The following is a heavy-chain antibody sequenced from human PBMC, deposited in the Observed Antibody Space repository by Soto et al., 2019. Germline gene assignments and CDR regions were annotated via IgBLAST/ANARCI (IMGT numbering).Heavy chain of an antibody. Sequence: QVQLVESGGGGVQPGRSLRLSCAASGFTFSSYGMHWVRQAPGKGLEWVAVISYDGRNKYYADSVKGRFTISRDISKNTLYLQMSSLRAEDTAVYYCVKDGSSGWPYYYGLDVWGQGTTVTVSS. D-gene: IGHD6-19*01. V-gene: IGHV3-30*18. CDR3: VKDGSSGWPYYYGLDV. CDR1: GFTFSSYG. J-gene: IGHJ6*02. CDR2: ISYDGRNK.